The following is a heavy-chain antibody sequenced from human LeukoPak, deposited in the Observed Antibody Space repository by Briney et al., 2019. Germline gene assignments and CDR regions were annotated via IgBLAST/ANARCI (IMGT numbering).Heavy chain of an antibody. Sequence: PSETLSLTCTVSGGSISSYYWTWIRQPPGKGLGLEWIGYIYYSGGTNYNPSLKSRVTISIDTSKNQVSLKLSSVTAADTAVYYCARLWDSSSSLDSWGQGTLVTVSS. CDR3: ARLWDSSSSLDS. D-gene: IGHD6-6*01. J-gene: IGHJ4*02. CDR2: IYYSGGT. CDR1: GGSISSYY. V-gene: IGHV4-59*08.